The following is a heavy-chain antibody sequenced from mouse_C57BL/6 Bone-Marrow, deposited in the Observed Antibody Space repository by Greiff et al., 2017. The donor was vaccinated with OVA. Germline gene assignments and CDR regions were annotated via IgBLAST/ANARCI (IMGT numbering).Heavy chain of an antibody. CDR2: ISGGGSYT. CDR3: ARDYWDVPYYAMDY. Sequence: EVQLVESGGGLVKPGGSLKLSCAASGFTFSSYAMSWVRQTPDKRLEWVATISGGGSYTYYPDNVQGRFTISRDNAKNNLYLQMSHLKSEDTAMYDCARDYWDVPYYAMDYWGQGTSVTVSS. J-gene: IGHJ4*01. D-gene: IGHD4-1*01. V-gene: IGHV5-4*01. CDR1: GFTFSSYA.